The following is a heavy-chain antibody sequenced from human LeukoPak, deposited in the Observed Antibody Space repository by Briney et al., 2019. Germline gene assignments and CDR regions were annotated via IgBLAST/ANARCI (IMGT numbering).Heavy chain of an antibody. CDR2: IYYSGST. CDR3: ARTHRRSGWSEGYFDY. CDR1: GGSISSYY. V-gene: IGHV4-59*01. D-gene: IGHD6-19*01. Sequence: SETLFLTCTVSGGSISSYYWSWIRQPPGKGLEWIGYIYYSGSTNYNPSLKSRVTISVDTSKNQFSLKLSSVTAADTAVYYCARTHRRSGWSEGYFDYWGQGTLVTVSS. J-gene: IGHJ4*02.